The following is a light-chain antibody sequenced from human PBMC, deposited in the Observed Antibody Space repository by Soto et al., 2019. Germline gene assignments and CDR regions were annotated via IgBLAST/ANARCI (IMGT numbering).Light chain of an antibody. J-gene: IGLJ1*01. CDR3: SSYTSSSTL. Sequence: QSVLTQPASVSGSPGQSITISCTGTSSDVGGYNYVSWYQQHPGKAPKLMIYDVSNRPSGVSNRFSGSKFGNTASLTISGLQAEDEADYYCSSYTSSSTLFGTGTKVTVL. CDR2: DVS. CDR1: SSDVGGYNY. V-gene: IGLV2-14*01.